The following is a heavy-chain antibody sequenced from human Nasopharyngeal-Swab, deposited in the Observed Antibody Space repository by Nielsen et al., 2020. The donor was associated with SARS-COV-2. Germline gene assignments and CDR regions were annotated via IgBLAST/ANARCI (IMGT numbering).Heavy chain of an antibody. Sequence: GESLKISCAASGFTFSSYAMHWVRQAPGKGLEWVAVISYDGSNKYYADSVKGRFTISRDNSKNTLYLQRNSLRAEDTAVYYCARDNAAHSLDYWGQGTLVTVSS. V-gene: IGHV3-30-3*01. D-gene: IGHD2-21*01. CDR2: ISYDGSNK. CDR3: ARDNAAHSLDY. CDR1: GFTFSSYA. J-gene: IGHJ4*02.